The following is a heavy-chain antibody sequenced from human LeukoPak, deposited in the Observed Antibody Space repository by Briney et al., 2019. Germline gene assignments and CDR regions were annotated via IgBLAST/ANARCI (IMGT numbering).Heavy chain of an antibody. CDR3: ARDEALGTSSPFAY. Sequence: SETLSLTCTVSGYSISSGYYWGWIRQPPGKGLEWSWSIYDSGRTYYNPSLKSRATISVDTSKNPFSLKVSSVPAADTAVYYCARDEALGTSSPFAYWGQGTLVTVSS. J-gene: IGHJ4*02. CDR2: IYDSGRT. V-gene: IGHV4-38-2*02. CDR1: GYSISSGYY.